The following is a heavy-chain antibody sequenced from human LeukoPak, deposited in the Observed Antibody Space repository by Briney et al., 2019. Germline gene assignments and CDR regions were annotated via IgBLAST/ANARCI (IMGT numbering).Heavy chain of an antibody. CDR1: GFTFSSYS. J-gene: IGHJ6*02. CDR3: AKCYSNHGNYYYGMDV. Sequence: GGSLRLSCAASGFTFSSYSMNWVRQAPGKGLEWVSAISGSGGSTYYADSVKGRFTISRDNSKNTLYLQMNSLRAEDTAVYYCAKCYSNHGNYYYGMDVWGQGTTVTVSS. CDR2: ISGSGGST. D-gene: IGHD4-11*01. V-gene: IGHV3-23*01.